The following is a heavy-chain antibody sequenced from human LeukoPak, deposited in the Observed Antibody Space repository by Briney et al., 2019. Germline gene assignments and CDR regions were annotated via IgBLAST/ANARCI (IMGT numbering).Heavy chain of an antibody. Sequence: PSETLSLTCSVSGASISTYYWNWIRQPPGKGLEWIGYIHYSGSTKYNSSLQSRVTISVDTSKNQFSLNLSSVTAADTAVYYCARKAYSDTSGSCFDYWGQGTLVTVSS. D-gene: IGHD3-22*01. V-gene: IGHV4-59*08. CDR1: GASISTYY. J-gene: IGHJ4*02. CDR3: ARKAYSDTSGSCFDY. CDR2: IHYSGST.